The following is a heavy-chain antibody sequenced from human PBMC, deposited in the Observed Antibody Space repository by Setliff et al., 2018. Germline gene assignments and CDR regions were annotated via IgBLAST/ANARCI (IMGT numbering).Heavy chain of an antibody. Sequence: KTSETLSLTCAVYGGSFSGYYWSWIRQPPGKGLEWIGEINHSGSTNYNPSLKSRVTISVDTSKNQFSLKLSSVTAADTAVYYCARGVVRGVIRFDYWGRGTLVTVSS. D-gene: IGHD3-10*01. CDR2: INHSGST. J-gene: IGHJ4*02. CDR3: ARGVVRGVIRFDY. V-gene: IGHV4-34*01. CDR1: GGSFSGYY.